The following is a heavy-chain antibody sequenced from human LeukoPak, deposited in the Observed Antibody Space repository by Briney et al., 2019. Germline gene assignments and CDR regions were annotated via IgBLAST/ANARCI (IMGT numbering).Heavy chain of an antibody. Sequence: GESLKISCKGPGYSFTSIWRGWARQMPGKGLEWMGIIYPGDSDTRYSPSFQGQVTISADKSISTAYLQWSSLKASDTAMYYYARRYSSCWYFDYWGQGTLVTVSS. CDR3: ARRYSSCWYFDY. D-gene: IGHD6-19*01. CDR2: IYPGDSDT. J-gene: IGHJ4*02. CDR1: GYSFTSIW. V-gene: IGHV5-51*01.